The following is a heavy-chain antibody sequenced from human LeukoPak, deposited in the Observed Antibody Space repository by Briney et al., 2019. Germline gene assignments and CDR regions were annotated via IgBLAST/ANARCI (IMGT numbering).Heavy chain of an antibody. CDR1: GGSFSGYY. V-gene: IGHV4-34*01. Sequence: SETLSLTCAVYGGSFSGYYWSWIRQPPRAALEWTGEINHSGSTNYNPSLKSRVTISVDTSKNQFSLKLSSVTAADTAVYYCARGRKYCSSTSCYYYYGMDVWGQGTTVTVSS. J-gene: IGHJ6*02. CDR2: INHSGST. CDR3: ARGRKYCSSTSCYYYYGMDV. D-gene: IGHD2-2*01.